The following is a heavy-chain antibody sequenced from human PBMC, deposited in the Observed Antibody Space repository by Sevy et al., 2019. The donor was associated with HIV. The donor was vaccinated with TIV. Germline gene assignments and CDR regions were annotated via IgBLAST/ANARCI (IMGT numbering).Heavy chain of an antibody. CDR1: GFTFTTYA. CDR2: ISGTGDST. CDR3: ARDVRWYCSSTSSDVFDY. D-gene: IGHD2-2*01. J-gene: IGHJ4*02. V-gene: IGHV3-23*01. Sequence: GGSLRLSCAASGFTFTTYAMSWVRQAPGKGLEWVSAISGTGDSTYYADSVKGRFTVSRDNSKNTLYLQMNSLRAEDTAVYYCARDVRWYCSSTSSDVFDYWGQGTLVTVSS.